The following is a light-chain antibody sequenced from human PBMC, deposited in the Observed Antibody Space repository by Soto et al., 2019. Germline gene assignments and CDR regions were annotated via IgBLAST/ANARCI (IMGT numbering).Light chain of an antibody. CDR1: HRIGDW. Sequence: IQMTQSPSTLSASVGDRVTITCRASHRIGDWLAWYQQKPGKAPKLLIYAASTLQTGVPSRFTGSGSGTDFTLTISSLQPEDFATYYCQQSYSTPQTFGQGTKVDI. V-gene: IGKV1-39*01. CDR2: AAS. CDR3: QQSYSTPQT. J-gene: IGKJ1*01.